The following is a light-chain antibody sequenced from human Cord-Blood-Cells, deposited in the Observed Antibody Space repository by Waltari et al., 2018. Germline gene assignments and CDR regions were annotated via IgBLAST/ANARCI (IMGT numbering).Light chain of an antibody. V-gene: IGLV2-23*03. CDR2: EGS. CDR1: SSDVGSYNL. CDR3: CSYAGSSTFAV. J-gene: IGLJ3*02. Sequence: QSALTQPASVSGSPGQSITIPCTGTSSDVGSYNLVSWYQQHPGKAPKLMIYEGSKRPSGVSNRFSGSKSGNTASLTISGLQAEDEADYYCCSYAGSSTFAVFGGGTKLTVL.